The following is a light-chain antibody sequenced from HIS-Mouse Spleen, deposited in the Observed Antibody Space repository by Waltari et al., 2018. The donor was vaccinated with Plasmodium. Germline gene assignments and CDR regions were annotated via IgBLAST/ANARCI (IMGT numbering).Light chain of an antibody. CDR1: QGISSY. V-gene: IGKV1-8*01. J-gene: IGKJ3*01. CDR2: AAS. Sequence: IQMTKSPSSLSASVGDRVTITCQASQGISSYLAWYQQKPGKAPELLIYAASTLQSGVPSRFSGSGSGTDFTLTISCLQSEDFATYYCQQYYSFPLTFGPGTKVDIK. CDR3: QQYYSFPLT.